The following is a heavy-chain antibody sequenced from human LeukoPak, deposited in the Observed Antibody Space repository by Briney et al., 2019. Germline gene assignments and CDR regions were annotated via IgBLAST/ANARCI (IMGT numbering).Heavy chain of an antibody. CDR3: ARAFASGSYYLSELGY. CDR1: GYTFTSYG. D-gene: IGHD3-10*01. J-gene: IGHJ4*02. Sequence: ASVKVSCKASGYTFTSYGISWVRQAPGQGLEWMGWISAYNGNTNYAQKLQGRVTTTTDTSTSTAYMELRSLRSDDTAVYYCARAFASGSYYLSELGYWGQGTLVTVSS. V-gene: IGHV1-18*01. CDR2: ISAYNGNT.